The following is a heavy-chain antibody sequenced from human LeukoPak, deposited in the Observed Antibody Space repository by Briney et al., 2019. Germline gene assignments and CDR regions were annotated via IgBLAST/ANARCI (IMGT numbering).Heavy chain of an antibody. D-gene: IGHD2/OR15-2a*01. J-gene: IGHJ4*02. CDR2: INPNSGGT. CDR3: ATTRIYALRPPGDY. V-gene: IGHV1-2*02. CDR1: GYTFTGYY. Sequence: ASVKVSCKASGYTFTGYYMHWVRQAPGQGLEWMGWINPNSGGTNYAQKFQGRVTMTRDTSISTAYMELSRLRSDDTAVYYCATTRIYALRPPGDYWGQGTLVTVSS.